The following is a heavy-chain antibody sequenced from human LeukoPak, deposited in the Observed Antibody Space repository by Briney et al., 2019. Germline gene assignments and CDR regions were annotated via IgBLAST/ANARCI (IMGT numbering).Heavy chain of an antibody. CDR1: GFTFSSYA. Sequence: GGSLRLSCAASGFTFSSYAMSWVRQAAGRGLEWVSVIGGGGSTTHYADSVKGRFTISRDNSKNTLYLQMSSLRAEDTAVYYCAKGGRPVDSSSWYGYFDYWGQGTLVTVSS. CDR3: AKGGRPVDSSSWYGYFDY. CDR2: IGGGGSTT. V-gene: IGHV3-23*01. J-gene: IGHJ4*02. D-gene: IGHD6-13*01.